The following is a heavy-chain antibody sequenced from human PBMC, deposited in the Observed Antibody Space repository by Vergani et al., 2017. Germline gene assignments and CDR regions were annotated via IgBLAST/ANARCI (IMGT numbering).Heavy chain of an antibody. J-gene: IGHJ5*02. CDR3: ASLSGYDRPSWFDP. D-gene: IGHD5-12*01. CDR2: IYYSGST. V-gene: IGHV4-59*01. CDR1: GGSISSYY. Sequence: QVQLQESGPGLVKPSETLSLTCTVSGGSISSYYWSWIRQPPGKGLEWIGYIYYSGSTNYNPSLKSRVTISVDTSKNQFSLKLRSVTAADTAVYYCASLSGYDRPSWFDPWGQGTLVTVSS.